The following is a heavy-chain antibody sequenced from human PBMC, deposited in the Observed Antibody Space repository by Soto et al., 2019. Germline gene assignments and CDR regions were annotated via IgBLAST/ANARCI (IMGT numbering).Heavy chain of an antibody. Sequence: EASVKVSCKPSGYTFTGHYIHWVRQAPQQGPEWMGEIGPESGATRYAQKFRGRVTMTMDTSITTVYMELKNLSPDDTAVYYCGRGRSGQIVIFYWGQGTPVTVSS. CDR2: IGPESGAT. V-gene: IGHV1-2*02. J-gene: IGHJ4*02. CDR1: GYTFTGHY. D-gene: IGHD3-3*02. CDR3: GRGRSGQIVIFY.